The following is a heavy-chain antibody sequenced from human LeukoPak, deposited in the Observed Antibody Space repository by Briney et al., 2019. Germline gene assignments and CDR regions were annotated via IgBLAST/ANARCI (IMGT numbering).Heavy chain of an antibody. Sequence: GGSLRLSCAASGFTFSSYSMNWVRQAPGKGLEWVSSISSSSSCIYYADSVKGRFTISRDNAKNSLYLQMNSLRAEDTAVYYCAGNLLWFGESSFDYWGQGTLVTVSS. CDR1: GFTFSSYS. V-gene: IGHV3-21*01. D-gene: IGHD3-10*01. CDR3: AGNLLWFGESSFDY. CDR2: ISSSSSCI. J-gene: IGHJ4*02.